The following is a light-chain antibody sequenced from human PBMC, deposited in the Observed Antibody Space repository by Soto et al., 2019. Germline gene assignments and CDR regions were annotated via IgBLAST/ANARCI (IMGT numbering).Light chain of an antibody. CDR2: AVS. J-gene: IGKJ2*01. CDR3: QQYNNWPPT. CDR1: QSVSSK. Sequence: EIVMTQSPATLSVSPGERATLSCRASQSVSSKLAWFQQKPGQAPRLLIYAVSTRATAIPARFSGSGSGTEFTLTISSLQSEDFAVYSCQQYNNWPPTLGQGTKLEIK. V-gene: IGKV3-15*01.